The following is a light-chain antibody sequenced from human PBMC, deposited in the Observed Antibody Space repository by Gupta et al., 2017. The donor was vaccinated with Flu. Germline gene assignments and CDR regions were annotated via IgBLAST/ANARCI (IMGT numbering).Light chain of an antibody. CDR3: QQYYSTPPWT. V-gene: IGKV4-1*01. J-gene: IGKJ1*01. CDR1: QSVLYSSNNKNY. CDR2: WAS. Sequence: DIVMTQSPDSLAVSLGERATIHCKSSQSVLYSSNNKNYLAWYQQKPGQPPKLLIYWASTRESGVPDRFSGSGSGTDFTLTISSLQAEDVAVYYCQQYYSTPPWTFGQGTKVEI.